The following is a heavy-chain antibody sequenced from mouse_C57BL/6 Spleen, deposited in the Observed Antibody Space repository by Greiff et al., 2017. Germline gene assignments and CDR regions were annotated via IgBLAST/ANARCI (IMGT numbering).Heavy chain of an antibody. Sequence: QVQLQQSGPELVKPGASVKISCKASGYAFSSSWMNWVKQRPGKGLEWIGRIYPGDGDTNYNGKFKGKATLTADKSSSTAYMQLSSLTSEDSAVYVCARGAQAYFDYWGQGTTLTVSS. D-gene: IGHD3-2*02. CDR2: IYPGDGDT. V-gene: IGHV1-82*01. CDR3: ARGAQAYFDY. J-gene: IGHJ2*01. CDR1: GYAFSSSW.